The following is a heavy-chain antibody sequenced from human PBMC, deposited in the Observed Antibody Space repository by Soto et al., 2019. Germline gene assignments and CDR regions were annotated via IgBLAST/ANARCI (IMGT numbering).Heavy chain of an antibody. CDR1: GYTNSGYH. CDR2: INPNSGGT. CDR3: ARDRYYHDAFDI. J-gene: IGHJ3*02. Sequence: NLYRKTVGYTNSGYHGHRRSHDPGQGLEWMGWINPNSGGTNYAQKFQGWVTMTRDTSISTAYMELSRLRSDDTAVYYCARDRYYHDAFDIWGQGTMVTV. V-gene: IGHV1-2*04. D-gene: IGHD2-2*01.